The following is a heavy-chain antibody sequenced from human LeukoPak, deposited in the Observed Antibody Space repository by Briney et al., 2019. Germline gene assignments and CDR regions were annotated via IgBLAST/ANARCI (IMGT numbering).Heavy chain of an antibody. Sequence: GESLKISCKGSGYSFTNYWIGWVRQMPGKGLEYMGIIYPGDSDTRYSPSFQGQVTISADKSISTAYLQWSSLKASDTAIYYCANEYCSGGNCYFDYWGQGTLVTVSS. D-gene: IGHD2-15*01. J-gene: IGHJ4*02. V-gene: IGHV5-51*01. CDR2: IYPGDSDT. CDR3: ANEYCSGGNCYFDY. CDR1: GYSFTNYW.